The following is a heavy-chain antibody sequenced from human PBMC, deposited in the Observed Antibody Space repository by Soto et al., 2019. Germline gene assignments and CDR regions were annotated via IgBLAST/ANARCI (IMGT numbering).Heavy chain of an antibody. CDR2: LYYSGNT. D-gene: IGHD3-10*01. J-gene: IGHJ5*02. CDR3: ARARYSGSGNIGFDP. V-gene: IGHV4-59*01. CDR1: GVSISNYY. Sequence: QVQLQESGPGLVKPSETLSLTCIVSGVSISNYYWSWLRQPPGKGLEWIGYLYYSGNTNYNPSLKSRVTISVVPSKSQFSLELSSVTTADTAVYYCARARYSGSGNIGFDPWGQGTLVTVSS.